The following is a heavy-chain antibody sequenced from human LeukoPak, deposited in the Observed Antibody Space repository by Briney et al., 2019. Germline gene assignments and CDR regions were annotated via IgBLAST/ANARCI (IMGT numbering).Heavy chain of an antibody. CDR1: GFTFSSYA. Sequence: GGSLRLSCAASGFTFSSYAMSWVRQAPGKGLEWVSAISGSGGSTYYADSVKGRFTISRDNSKNTLFLQMNSLRAEDTAVYYCASHPFTYCSSTSCNWFDPWGQGTLVTVSS. CDR3: ASHPFTYCSSTSCNWFDP. J-gene: IGHJ5*02. V-gene: IGHV3-23*01. CDR2: ISGSGGST. D-gene: IGHD2-2*01.